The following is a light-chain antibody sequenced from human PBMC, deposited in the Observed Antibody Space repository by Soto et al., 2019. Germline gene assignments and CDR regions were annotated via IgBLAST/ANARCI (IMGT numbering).Light chain of an antibody. CDR3: QQANSFPLT. V-gene: IGKV1-39*01. J-gene: IGKJ4*01. CDR2: ATS. CDR1: QAIHSY. Sequence: DIQMTQSPSSLSASVGDRVTITCRASQAIHSYLNWYQQKPGKAPNLLIFATSTLQSGVPSRFSGSGSGTDFTLTISSLQPEDFATYYCQQANSFPLTFGGGTKVDIK.